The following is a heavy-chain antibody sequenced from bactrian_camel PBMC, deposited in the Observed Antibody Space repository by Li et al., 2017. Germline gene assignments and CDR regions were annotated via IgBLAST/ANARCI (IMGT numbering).Heavy chain of an antibody. J-gene: IGHJ4*01. Sequence: VQLVESGGGLVQPGASLRLSCAASGFTFSTNCMSWVRQAPGKGLEWVSTINGMTGITYYADSVKGRFTISTDYAKNTLYLQLDSLKTEDTAMYYCAAESPSWMTGYYGYNFWGQGTQVTVS. D-gene: IGHD1*01. CDR3: AAESPSWMTGYYGYNF. V-gene: IGHV3S40*01. CDR1: GFTFSTNC. CDR2: INGMTGIT.